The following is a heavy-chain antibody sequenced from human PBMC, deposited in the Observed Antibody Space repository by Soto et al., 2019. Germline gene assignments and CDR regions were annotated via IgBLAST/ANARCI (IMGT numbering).Heavy chain of an antibody. J-gene: IGHJ6*02. V-gene: IGHV1-18*01. CDR2: ISAYNGNT. Sequence: ASVKVSCKASGYTFTSYGISWVRQAPGQGLEWMGWISAYNGNTNYAQKLQGRVTMTTDTSTSTAYMELRSLRSDDTAVYYCAREGALPSYYYYGMDVWGQGTTVTVSS. CDR3: AREGALPSYYYYGMDV. CDR1: GYTFTSYG. D-gene: IGHD3-16*01.